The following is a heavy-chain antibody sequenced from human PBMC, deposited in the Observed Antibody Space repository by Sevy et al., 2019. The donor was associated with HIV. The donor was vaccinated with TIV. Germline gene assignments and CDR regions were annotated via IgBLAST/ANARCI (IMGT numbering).Heavy chain of an antibody. J-gene: IGHJ6*02. CDR2: ITYSGSTT. CDR1: GFTFNTYE. Sequence: GGSLRLYCAASGFTFNTYEMNWVRQAPGKGLEWISYITYSGSTTYYAESVKGRFTISRDKGKNSLSLQMNSLRPEDTAVYYCASGTATYYYGSGGMDVWGQGTTVTVSS. CDR3: ASGTATYYYGSGGMDV. D-gene: IGHD3-10*01. V-gene: IGHV3-48*03.